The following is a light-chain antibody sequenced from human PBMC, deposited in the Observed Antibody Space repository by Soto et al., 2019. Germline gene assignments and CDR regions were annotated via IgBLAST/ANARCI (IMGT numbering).Light chain of an antibody. J-gene: IGKJ2*01. CDR2: DAS. V-gene: IGKV3-11*01. CDR1: QSVSSY. Sequence: EIVLTQSPATLSLSPGERATLSCRASQSVSSYLAWYQQKPGQAPRLLIYDASNRATGIPARFSGSGSGTDLPLTISSLEPEDFAVYYCQQRSNWPVYTFGQGTKLEIK. CDR3: QQRSNWPVYT.